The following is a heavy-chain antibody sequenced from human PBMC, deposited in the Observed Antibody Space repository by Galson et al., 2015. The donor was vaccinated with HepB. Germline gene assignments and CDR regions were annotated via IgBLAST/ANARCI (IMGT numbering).Heavy chain of an antibody. J-gene: IGHJ6*02. CDR1: GGSVSNNA. CDR2: SILMFGTA. CDR3: ATATWISQEDYYGMDV. V-gene: IGHV1-69*13. D-gene: IGHD2-2*03. Sequence: SVKVSCKASGGSVSNNAISWVRQAPGQGLEWMGRSILMFGTANYAQKFKGRVTITADESTSTAYMELSRLRSEDTAVYYCATATWISQEDYYGMDVWGQGTTVTVSS.